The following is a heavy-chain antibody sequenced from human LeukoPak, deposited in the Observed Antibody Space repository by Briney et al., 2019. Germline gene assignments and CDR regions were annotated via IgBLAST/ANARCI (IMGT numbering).Heavy chain of an antibody. CDR3: ARMGSGYLNPPDY. Sequence: PSETLSLTCTVSGGSISSYYWSWIRQPAGKGLEWIGSIYYSGSTYYNPSLKSRVTISVDTSKNQFSLKLSSVTAADTAVYYCARMGSGYLNPPDYWGQGTLVTVSS. J-gene: IGHJ4*02. CDR1: GGSISSYY. CDR2: IYYSGST. V-gene: IGHV4-4*07. D-gene: IGHD5-12*01.